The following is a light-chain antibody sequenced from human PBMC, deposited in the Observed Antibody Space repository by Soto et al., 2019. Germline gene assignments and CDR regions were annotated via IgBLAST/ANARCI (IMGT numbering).Light chain of an antibody. CDR1: QSVDSN. Sequence: EILMTQSPATLSVSPGERATLSCRASQSVDSNLAWYQQKPGQAPRLLIYGASTRATGISARFSGSGSGTEFTLTISRLQSEDFGVYYCQQYNNWWTFGQGTKVEI. J-gene: IGKJ1*01. CDR3: QQYNNWWT. V-gene: IGKV3-15*01. CDR2: GAS.